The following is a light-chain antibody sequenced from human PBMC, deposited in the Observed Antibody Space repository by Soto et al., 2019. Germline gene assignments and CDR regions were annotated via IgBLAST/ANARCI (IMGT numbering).Light chain of an antibody. CDR1: QSISSW. CDR2: DAS. V-gene: IGKV1-5*01. Sequence: DIQMTQSPSTLSASVGDRVTITCRASQSISSWLAWYQQKPGKAPKLLIYDASSLESGVPSRFSGSGSGTEFTLTISSLHPDDVATYYCQQYNSYSYTFGQGTKLEIK. J-gene: IGKJ2*01. CDR3: QQYNSYSYT.